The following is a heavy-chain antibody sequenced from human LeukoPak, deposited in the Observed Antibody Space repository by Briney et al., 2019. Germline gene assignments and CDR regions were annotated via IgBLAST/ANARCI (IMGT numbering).Heavy chain of an antibody. CDR3: ESVRDFWSGYYRRTLAAFDI. D-gene: IGHD3-3*01. Sequence: SETLSLTCTVSGGSISSYYWSWIRQPAGKGLEWIGRIYTSGSTNYNPSLKSRVTISVDTSKNQFSLKMRSVTAADPAVYYCESVRDFWSGYYRRTLAAFDIWGQGTMVTVSS. J-gene: IGHJ3*02. CDR2: IYTSGST. V-gene: IGHV4-4*07. CDR1: GGSISSYY.